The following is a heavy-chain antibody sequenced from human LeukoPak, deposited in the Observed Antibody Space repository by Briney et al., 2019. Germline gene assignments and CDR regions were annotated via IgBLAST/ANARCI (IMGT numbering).Heavy chain of an antibody. D-gene: IGHD5-24*01. CDR1: GFTFSAYG. CDR2: IQYDGSGK. CDR3: AKDRFTTSTIWGSIDY. Sequence: PGGSLRLSCAASGFTFSAYGMHWVRQAPGKGLEWVAFIQYDGSGKYYADSVKGRFIISRDNSKSTLYLQMNSLGPEDTTVYYCAKDRFTTSTIWGSIDYWGQGTLVTVSS. V-gene: IGHV3-30*02. J-gene: IGHJ4*02.